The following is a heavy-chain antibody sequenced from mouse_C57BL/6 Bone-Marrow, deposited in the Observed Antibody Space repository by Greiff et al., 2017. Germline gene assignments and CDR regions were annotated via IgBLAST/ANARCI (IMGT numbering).Heavy chain of an antibody. J-gene: IGHJ2*01. Sequence: QVQLQQSGAELVRPGTSVKMSCKASGYTFTNYWIGWAKQRPGHGLEWIGDIYPGGGYTNYNEKFKGKATLTADKSSSTAYMQFSSLTSEDSAIYYCARRWGYGSYYVDYWGQGTTLTGSS. CDR3: ARRWGYGSYYVDY. CDR1: GYTFTNYW. D-gene: IGHD1-1*02. V-gene: IGHV1-63*01. CDR2: IYPGGGYT.